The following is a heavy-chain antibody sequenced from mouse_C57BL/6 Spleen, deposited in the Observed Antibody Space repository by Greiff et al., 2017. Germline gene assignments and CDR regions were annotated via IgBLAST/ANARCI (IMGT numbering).Heavy chain of an antibody. V-gene: IGHV1-78*01. J-gene: IGHJ2*01. Sequence: VQLVESDAELVKPGASVKISCKVSGYTFTDHTIHWMKQRPEQGLEWIGYIYPRDGSTKYNEKFKGKATLTADKSSSTAYMQLNSLTSEDSAVYFCARGSIYYGNYVYFDYWGQGTTLTVSS. CDR3: ARGSIYYGNYVYFDY. CDR1: GYTFTDHT. CDR2: IYPRDGST. D-gene: IGHD2-1*01.